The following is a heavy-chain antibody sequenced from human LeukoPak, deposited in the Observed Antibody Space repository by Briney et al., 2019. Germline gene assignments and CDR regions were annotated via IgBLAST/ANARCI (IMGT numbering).Heavy chain of an antibody. J-gene: IGHJ6*03. D-gene: IGHD3-3*01. Sequence: PVASVTVSCKASGYTFTVYYLHWVRQAPGQGLAWMGWINPNSGGSNSAQKFQGRATTTRDTSISAAYMELSRLRSDDTAVYFCAKVVCGKYFWSGGEYYYYYMDVWGKGTTVTVSS. V-gene: IGHV1-2*02. CDR2: INPNSGGS. CDR3: AKVVCGKYFWSGGEYYYYYMDV. CDR1: GYTFTVYY.